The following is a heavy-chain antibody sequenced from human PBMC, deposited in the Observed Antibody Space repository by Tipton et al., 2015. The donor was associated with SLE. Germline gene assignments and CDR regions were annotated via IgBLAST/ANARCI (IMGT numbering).Heavy chain of an antibody. CDR3: AILADYDSSGYYYNYYYYMDV. Sequence: SLRLSCAASGFTFSSYAMSWVRQAPGKGLEWVSGISGSGGSTHYADSVKGRFTISRDNSKNTLYLQMNSLRAEDTAVYYCAILADYDSSGYYYNYYYYMDVWGKGTTVTVSS. V-gene: IGHV3-23*01. CDR1: GFTFSSYA. J-gene: IGHJ6*03. CDR2: ISGSGGST. D-gene: IGHD3-22*01.